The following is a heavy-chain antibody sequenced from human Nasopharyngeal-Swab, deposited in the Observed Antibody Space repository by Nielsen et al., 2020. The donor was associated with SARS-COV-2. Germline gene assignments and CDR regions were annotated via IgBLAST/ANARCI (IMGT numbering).Heavy chain of an antibody. J-gene: IGHJ4*02. CDR2: IYPGDSDT. D-gene: IGHD5-18*01. Sequence: VRQMPGKGLEWMGIIYPGDSDTRYSPSFQGQVTISADKSISTAYLQWSSLKASDTAMYYCARRGYSYDLVNWGQGTLVTVSS. CDR3: ARRGYSYDLVN. V-gene: IGHV5-51*01.